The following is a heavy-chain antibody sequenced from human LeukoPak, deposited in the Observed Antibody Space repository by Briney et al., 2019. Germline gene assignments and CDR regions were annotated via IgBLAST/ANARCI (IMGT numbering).Heavy chain of an antibody. V-gene: IGHV1-2*02. CDR3: ARLARPHASGDY. CDR2: INHNSGGT. Sequence: ASVKVSCKASGYTFTGYYMHWVRQAPGQGLEWMGWINHNSGGTNYAQKFQGRVTMTRDTSISTAYMELSRLRSDDTAVYYCARLARPHASGDYWGQGTLVTVSS. D-gene: IGHD6-6*01. J-gene: IGHJ4*02. CDR1: GYTFTGYY.